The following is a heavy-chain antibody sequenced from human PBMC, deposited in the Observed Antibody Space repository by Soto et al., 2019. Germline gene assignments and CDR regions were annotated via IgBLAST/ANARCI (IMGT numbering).Heavy chain of an antibody. CDR3: ARDLVKYGYGSGSNYYYGMDV. D-gene: IGHD3-10*01. V-gene: IGHV7-4-1*01. J-gene: IGHJ6*02. Sequence: ASVKVSCKASGYTFTSYAMNWVRQAPGQGLEWMGWINTNTGNPTYAQGFTGRFVFSLDTSVSTAYLQICSLKAEDTAVYYCARDLVKYGYGSGSNYYYGMDVWGQGTTVTVSS. CDR1: GYTFTSYA. CDR2: INTNTGNP.